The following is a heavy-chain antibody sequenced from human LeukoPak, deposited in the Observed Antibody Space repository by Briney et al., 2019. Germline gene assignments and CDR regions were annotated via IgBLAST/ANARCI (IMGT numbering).Heavy chain of an antibody. J-gene: IGHJ6*02. CDR2: INPSGGST. Sequence: ASVKVSCKASGYTFTSYYMHWVRQAPGQGLEWMGIINPSGGSTSYAQKFQGRVTMTRDTSTSTVYMELSSLRSEDTAVYYCARDAVLCSSTSCYDQGWYYYGMDVWGQGTTVTVSS. CDR1: GYTFTSYY. D-gene: IGHD2-2*01. V-gene: IGHV1-46*01. CDR3: ARDAVLCSSTSCYDQGWYYYGMDV.